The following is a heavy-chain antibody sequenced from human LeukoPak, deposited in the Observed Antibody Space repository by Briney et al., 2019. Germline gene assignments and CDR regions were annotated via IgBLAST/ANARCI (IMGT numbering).Heavy chain of an antibody. Sequence: GGSLRLSCAASGFTFSSYWMSWVRQAPGKGLEWVANIKGDGSEKYYVDSVKGRFTISRDDAKNSLYLQMNSLRAADTAVYYCTRDRYCGSSSCYAGDIDYWGQGTLVTVSS. D-gene: IGHD2-2*01. CDR1: GFTFSSYW. CDR2: IKGDGSEK. CDR3: TRDRYCGSSSCYAGDIDY. J-gene: IGHJ4*02. V-gene: IGHV3-7*01.